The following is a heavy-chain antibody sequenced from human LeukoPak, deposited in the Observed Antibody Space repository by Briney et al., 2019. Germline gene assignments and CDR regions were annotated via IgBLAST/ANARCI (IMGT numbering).Heavy chain of an antibody. CDR1: GYSFTSYW. CDR3: ARQVAYTSGRTFDF. D-gene: IGHD6-19*01. Sequence: GESLKISCKGSGYSFTSYWIGWVRQMPGIGLEWMGIIYPGDSDSRYSPSFQGQVTISADESISTAYLQWSSLKASDTAMYYCARQVAYTSGRTFDFWGQGTLVTVSS. CDR2: IYPGDSDS. V-gene: IGHV5-51*01. J-gene: IGHJ4*02.